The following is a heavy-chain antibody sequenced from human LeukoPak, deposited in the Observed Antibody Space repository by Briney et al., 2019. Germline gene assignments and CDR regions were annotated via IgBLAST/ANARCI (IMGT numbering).Heavy chain of an antibody. J-gene: IGHJ4*02. Sequence: SETLSLTCTVSGGSISRSLYYWGWIRQPPGKGLEWIGSICHSGSTYYNPFLKSRVTIAVDTSKNQFSLKLSSVTAADTAVYYCARHEVAMADTAYWGQGILVTVSS. CDR3: ARHEVAMADTAY. CDR1: GGSISRSLYY. V-gene: IGHV4-39*01. CDR2: ICHSGST. D-gene: IGHD6-19*01.